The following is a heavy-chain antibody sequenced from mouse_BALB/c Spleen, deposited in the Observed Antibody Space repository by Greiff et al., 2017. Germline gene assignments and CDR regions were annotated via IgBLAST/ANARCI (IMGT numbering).Heavy chain of an antibody. CDR3: ARGGGYAYYAMDY. CDR2: ISSGSSTI. CDR1: GFTFSSFG. J-gene: IGHJ4*01. D-gene: IGHD1-2*01. V-gene: IGHV5-17*02. Sequence: EVQLVESGGGLVQPGGSRKLSCAASGFTFSSFGMHWVRQAPEKGLEWVAYISSGSSTIYYADTVKGRFTISRDNPKNTLFLQMTSLRSEDTAMYYCARGGGYAYYAMDYWGQGTSVTVSS.